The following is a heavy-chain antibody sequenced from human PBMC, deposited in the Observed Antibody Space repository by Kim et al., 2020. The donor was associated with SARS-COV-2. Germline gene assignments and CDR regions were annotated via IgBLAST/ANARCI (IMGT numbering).Heavy chain of an antibody. CDR2: YYAGST. V-gene: IGHV4-39*07. J-gene: IGHJ4*02. D-gene: IGHD3-10*01. Sequence: YYAGSTSYNSALTSRVTISVDASKNQFSLKLTSVPAADTAVYYCARVPEYWGQGTLVTVSS. CDR3: ARVPEY.